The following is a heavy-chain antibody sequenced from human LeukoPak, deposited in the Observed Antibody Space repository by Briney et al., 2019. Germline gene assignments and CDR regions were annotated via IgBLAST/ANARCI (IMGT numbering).Heavy chain of an antibody. CDR3: ARADCSSTSCYEFDY. CDR2: VRSSGSTI. D-gene: IGHD2-2*01. V-gene: IGHV3-11*04. J-gene: IGHJ4*02. CDR1: GFTFSDYY. Sequence: GGSLRLSXAASGFTFSDYYMSWIRQAPGKGLEWVSYVRSSGSTIYYADSVKGRFTISRDNAKNSLYLQMNSLRAEDTAVYYCARADCSSTSCYEFDYWGQGTLVTVSS.